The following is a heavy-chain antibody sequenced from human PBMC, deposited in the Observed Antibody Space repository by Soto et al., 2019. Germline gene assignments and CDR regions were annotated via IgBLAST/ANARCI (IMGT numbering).Heavy chain of an antibody. CDR1: GFTFSSYA. V-gene: IGHV3-30-3*01. CDR3: ARDWGKLDYSNYTTYYYYYGMDV. D-gene: IGHD4-4*01. CDR2: ISYDGSNK. J-gene: IGHJ6*02. Sequence: GGSLRLSCAASGFTFSSYAMHWVRQAPGKGLEWVAVISYDGSNKYYADSVKGRFTISRDNSKNTLYLQMNSLRAEDTAVYYCARDWGKLDYSNYTTYYYYYGMDVWGQGTTVTVSS.